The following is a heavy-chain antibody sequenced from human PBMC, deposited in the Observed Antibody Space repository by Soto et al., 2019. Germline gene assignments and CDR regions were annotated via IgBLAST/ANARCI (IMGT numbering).Heavy chain of an antibody. Sequence: PSETLSLTCNVSGGSMRSYYWTWIRQPPGKGLEWIGYIYYSGTTNYNPSLRSRVTMSVDTSKNQFSLSLSSVTAADTAVYYCATNILAAGPGWFDTWGQGTLVTVSS. D-gene: IGHD6-13*01. J-gene: IGHJ5*02. CDR3: ATNILAAGPGWFDT. CDR2: IYYSGTT. CDR1: GGSMRSYY. V-gene: IGHV4-59*08.